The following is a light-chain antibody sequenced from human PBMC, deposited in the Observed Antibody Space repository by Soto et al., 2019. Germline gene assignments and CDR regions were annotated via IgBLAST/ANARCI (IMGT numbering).Light chain of an antibody. Sequence: QSVLTQPPSVSGAPGQRVTISCTGSSSNIGANYDVHWYQQRPGTAPKLLIFGNSNRPSGVPDRFSGSKSGTSASLAITGLQAEDEGDYYCQSYDSTLSARYVVGTGTKVTV. V-gene: IGLV1-40*01. CDR3: QSYDSTLSARYV. CDR2: GNS. CDR1: SSNIGANYD. J-gene: IGLJ1*01.